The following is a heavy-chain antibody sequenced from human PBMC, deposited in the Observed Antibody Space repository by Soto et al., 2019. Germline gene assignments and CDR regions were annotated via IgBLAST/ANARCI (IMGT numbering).Heavy chain of an antibody. CDR2: ISGGSGAT. J-gene: IGHJ4*02. V-gene: IGHV3-23*01. CDR3: VKWKGYGDY. D-gene: IGHD5-12*01. CDR1: GFTFTSYG. Sequence: VQLLASGGGLVQPGGSLRLSCVVSGFTFTSYGVTWVRQAPGKGLEWVCGISGGSGATHYIDSVKGRFTISRDDSRSTVYLQMNSLGVDDTAVYYCVKWKGYGDYWGQGTIVSVSS.